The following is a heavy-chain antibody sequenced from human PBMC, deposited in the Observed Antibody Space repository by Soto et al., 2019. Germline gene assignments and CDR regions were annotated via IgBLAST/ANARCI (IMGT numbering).Heavy chain of an antibody. Sequence: SETLSLTCTVSGGSFRGYYWGWVRQPPGKGLEWIGEINHSGSSNYHPSLKSRVTISVATSKNQFSLTVNSVTPEDTAVYYCARDIRQHLVRDEYFYYGMDVWGQGTTVTVSS. J-gene: IGHJ6*02. D-gene: IGHD6-13*01. CDR3: ARDIRQHLVRDEYFYYGMDV. V-gene: IGHV4-34*01. CDR1: GGSFRGYY. CDR2: INHSGSS.